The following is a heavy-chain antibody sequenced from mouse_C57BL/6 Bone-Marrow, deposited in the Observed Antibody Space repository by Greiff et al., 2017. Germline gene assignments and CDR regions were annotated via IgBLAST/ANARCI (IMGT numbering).Heavy chain of an antibody. D-gene: IGHD1-1*01. CDR2: ISSGSSTI. CDR1: GFTFSDYG. CDR3: ARNYYGSSYAWYFDV. J-gene: IGHJ1*03. Sequence: EVQRVESGGGLVKPGGSLKLSCAASGFTFSDYGLHWVRQAPEKGLEWVAYISSGSSTIYYADTVKGRFTISRDNAKNTLFLQMTSLWSEDTAMYYCARNYYGSSYAWYFDVWGTGTTVTVSS. V-gene: IGHV5-17*01.